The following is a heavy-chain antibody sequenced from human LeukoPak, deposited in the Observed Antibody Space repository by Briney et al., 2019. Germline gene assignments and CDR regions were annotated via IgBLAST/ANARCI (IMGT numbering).Heavy chain of an antibody. CDR2: INSDGSST. J-gene: IGHJ4*02. V-gene: IGHV3-74*01. D-gene: IGHD4-23*01. CDR3: ASGYSSDYGGNTY. CDR1: GFTFSSYW. Sequence: GGSLRLSCAASGFTFSSYWMHWVRQAPGKGLVWVSRINSDGSSTSYADSVKGRFTISRDNAKNTLYLQMNSLRAEDTAVYYCASGYSSDYGGNTYWGQGTLVTVSS.